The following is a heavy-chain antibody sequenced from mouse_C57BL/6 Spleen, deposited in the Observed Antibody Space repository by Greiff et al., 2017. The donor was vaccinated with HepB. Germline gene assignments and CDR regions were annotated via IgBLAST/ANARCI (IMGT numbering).Heavy chain of an antibody. CDR3: ARHEDYYGSSYYWYFDV. D-gene: IGHD1-1*01. V-gene: IGHV1-62-2*01. CDR1: GYTFTEYT. CDR2: FYPGSGSI. J-gene: IGHJ1*03. Sequence: QVQLKQSGAELVKPGASVKLSCKASGYTFTEYTIHWVKQRSGQGLEWIGWFYPGSGSIKYNEKFKDKATLTADKSSSTVYMERSRLTSEDSAVYFCARHEDYYGSSYYWYFDVWGTGTTVTVSS.